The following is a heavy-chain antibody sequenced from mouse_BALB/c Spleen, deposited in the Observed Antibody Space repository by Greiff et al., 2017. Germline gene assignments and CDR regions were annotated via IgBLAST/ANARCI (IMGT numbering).Heavy chain of an antibody. Sequence: DVQLVESGPGLVKPSQSLSLTCTVTGYSITSDYAWNWIRQFPGNKLEWMGYISYSGSTSYNPSLKSRISITRDTSKNQFFLQLNSVTTEDTATYYCAKNYDYDNAMDYWGQGTSVTVSS. CDR3: AKNYDYDNAMDY. CDR2: ISYSGST. V-gene: IGHV3-2*02. D-gene: IGHD2-4*01. J-gene: IGHJ4*01. CDR1: GYSITSDYA.